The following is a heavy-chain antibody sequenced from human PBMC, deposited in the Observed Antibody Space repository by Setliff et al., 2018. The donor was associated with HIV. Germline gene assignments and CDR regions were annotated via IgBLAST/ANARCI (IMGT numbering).Heavy chain of an antibody. Sequence: PGGSLRLSCAASGFTFRSYSMNWVRQAPGKGLEWVSSITGSDYKYHADSVEGRFTISRDNAKNSLYLQMNSLRVEDTATYYCARASGDYVYWSFDHWGQGTLVTVSS. J-gene: IGHJ4*02. CDR3: ARASGDYVYWSFDH. V-gene: IGHV3-21*04. CDR1: GFTFRSYS. CDR2: ITGSDYK. D-gene: IGHD4-17*01.